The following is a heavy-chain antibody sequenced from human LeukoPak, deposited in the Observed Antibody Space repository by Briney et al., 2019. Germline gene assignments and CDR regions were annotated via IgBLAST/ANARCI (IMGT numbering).Heavy chain of an antibody. CDR1: GFTFSSYE. CDR3: AKDRASLDGDYYFDY. D-gene: IGHD2-21*01. V-gene: IGHV3-48*03. Sequence: GGSLRLSCAASGFTFSSYEMNWVRQAPGKGLEWVSYISSSGSTIYCADSVKGRFTISRDNAKNSLYLQMNSLRAEDTALYYCAKDRASLDGDYYFDYWGQGTLVTVSS. J-gene: IGHJ4*02. CDR2: ISSSGSTI.